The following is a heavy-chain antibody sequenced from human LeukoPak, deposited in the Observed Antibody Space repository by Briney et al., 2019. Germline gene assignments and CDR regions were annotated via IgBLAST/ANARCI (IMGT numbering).Heavy chain of an antibody. D-gene: IGHD2-2*01. Sequence: SETLSLTCTVSGGSISSYYWSWIRQPPGKGLEWIGYIYYSGSTLCNPSLKSRVTMSLDTSKNQFSLKLTSVTAADTAVYYCVREDAQEGTNAFDIWGQGTMVTVSS. J-gene: IGHJ3*02. CDR3: VREDAQEGTNAFDI. CDR1: GGSISSYY. CDR2: IYYSGST. V-gene: IGHV4-59*01.